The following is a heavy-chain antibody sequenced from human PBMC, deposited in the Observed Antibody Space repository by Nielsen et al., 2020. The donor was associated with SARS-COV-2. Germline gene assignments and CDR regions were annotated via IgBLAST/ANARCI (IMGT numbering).Heavy chain of an antibody. V-gene: IGHV3-64D*08. CDR1: GFTFTAYP. CDR3: VKPSGFNVGSLPTANRDFV. CDR2: INNDGTIT. J-gene: IGHJ3*01. D-gene: IGHD5-12*01. Sequence: GGSLRLSCSASGFTFTAYPMQWVRQAPGRGLEYVSVINNDGTITYYVDSVKGRFTISRDNSKNTLYLQMSGLRSDDTAVYYCVKPSGFNVGSLPTANRDFVWGQGTMVTVS.